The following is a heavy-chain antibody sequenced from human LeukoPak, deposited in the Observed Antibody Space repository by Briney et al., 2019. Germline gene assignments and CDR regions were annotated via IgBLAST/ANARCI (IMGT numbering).Heavy chain of an antibody. CDR2: INTNTGSP. CDR3: AREGPNGLPPRDY. V-gene: IGHV7-4-1*02. Sequence: VASVKVSCKASGYTFTSYAMNWVRQAPGQGLEWMGWINTNTGSPTYAQGFTGRFVFSLDTSVSTAYLQINSLKPEDTAVYYCAREGPNGLPPRDYWGQGTLVTVSS. J-gene: IGHJ4*02. CDR1: GYTFTSYA. D-gene: IGHD2-8*01.